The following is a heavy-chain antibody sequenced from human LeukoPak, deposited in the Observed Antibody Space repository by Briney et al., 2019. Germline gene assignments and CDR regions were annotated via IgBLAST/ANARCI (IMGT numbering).Heavy chain of an antibody. CDR1: GFTFSSYA. CDR3: AKANQGQQLAAPYFDY. D-gene: IGHD6-13*01. CDR2: ISGSGGST. Sequence: PGGSLRLSCAASGFTFSSYAMSWVRQAPGKGLEWVSAISGSGGSTYYADSVKGRFTISRDNSKNTLYLQMNSLRAEDTAVNYCAKANQGQQLAAPYFDYWGQGNLVTVSS. V-gene: IGHV3-23*01. J-gene: IGHJ4*02.